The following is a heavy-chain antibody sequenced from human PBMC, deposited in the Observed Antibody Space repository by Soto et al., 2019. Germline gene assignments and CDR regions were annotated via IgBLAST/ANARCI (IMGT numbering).Heavy chain of an antibody. V-gene: IGHV4-39*07. CDR3: ARVPDR. CDR1: GGSITNTDYF. J-gene: IGHJ5*02. Sequence: PSETLSLTCTVSGGSITNTDYFWAWARQPPGKGLEWIGSINYAGKTFYSPSVKSRLTISIDTSENQFSLKLSSVTAADTAVYYCARVPDRWGQGTLVTVSS. D-gene: IGHD2-2*01. CDR2: INYAGKT.